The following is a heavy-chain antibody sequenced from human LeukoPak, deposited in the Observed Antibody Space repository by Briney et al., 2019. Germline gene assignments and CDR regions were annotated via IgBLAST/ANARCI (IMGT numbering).Heavy chain of an antibody. CDR2: INPNSGGT. Sequence: ASVKVSCKASGYTFTGYYMHWVRQAPGQGLEWMGWINPNSGGTNYAQKFQGRVTMTRDTSISTAYMELSRLRSDDTAVYYCARNQDFWSGYYSYFDYWGQGSRVTVSS. CDR3: ARNQDFWSGYYSYFDY. V-gene: IGHV1-2*02. CDR1: GYTFTGYY. J-gene: IGHJ4*02. D-gene: IGHD3-3*01.